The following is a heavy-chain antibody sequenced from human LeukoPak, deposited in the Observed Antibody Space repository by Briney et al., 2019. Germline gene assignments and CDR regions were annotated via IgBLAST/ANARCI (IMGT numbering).Heavy chain of an antibody. D-gene: IGHD3-3*01. CDR2: IYSGGST. CDR1: GFTVSSNY. J-gene: IGHJ4*02. CDR3: ARSFLRSLDY. Sequence: GESLKISCAASGFTVSSNYMSWVRQAPGKGLEWVSVIYSGGSTYYADSVKGRFTISRDNSKNTLYLQMNSLRAEDTAVYYCARSFLRSLDYWGQGTLVTVSS. V-gene: IGHV3-66*02.